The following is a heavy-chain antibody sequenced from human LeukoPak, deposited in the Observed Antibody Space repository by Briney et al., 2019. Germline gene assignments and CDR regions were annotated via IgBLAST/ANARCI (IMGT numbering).Heavy chain of an antibody. Sequence: PSETLSLTCAVYGGSFSGYYWSWIRQPPGKGLEWIGEINHSGSTNYNPSLKSRVTISVDTSKNQFSLKLTSVTAADTAVYFCARQTGSGLFILPGGQGTLVTVSS. CDR2: INHSGST. J-gene: IGHJ4*02. CDR1: GGSFSGYY. CDR3: ARQTGSGLFILP. V-gene: IGHV4-34*01. D-gene: IGHD3/OR15-3a*01.